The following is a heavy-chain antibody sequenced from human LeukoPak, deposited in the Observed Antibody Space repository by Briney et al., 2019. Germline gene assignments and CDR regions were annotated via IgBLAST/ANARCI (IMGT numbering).Heavy chain of an antibody. CDR1: GFIFDDYA. CDR2: ISWNSGSV. J-gene: IGHJ3*02. V-gene: IGHV3-9*01. CDR3: AKGFSSSGGAFDI. D-gene: IGHD6-13*01. Sequence: GGSLRLSCAASGFIFDDYAMHWVRQAPGKGLEWVSGISWNSGSVGYADSVKGRFTISRDNAKNSLYLQMNSLRAEDTALYYCAKGFSSSGGAFDIWGQGTMVTVSS.